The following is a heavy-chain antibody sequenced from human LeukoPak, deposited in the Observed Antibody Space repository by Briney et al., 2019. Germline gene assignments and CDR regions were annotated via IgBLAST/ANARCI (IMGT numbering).Heavy chain of an antibody. D-gene: IGHD1-14*01. CDR2: INPNSGGT. V-gene: IGHV1-2*02. Sequence: ASVTVSCKASGYTFTGYYMHWVRQAPGQGLEWMGWINPNSGGTNYAQKLQGRVTMTRDTSISTAYMELSRLRSDDTAVYYCARVRAEPKYYFDYWGQGTLVTVSS. J-gene: IGHJ4*02. CDR1: GYTFTGYY. CDR3: ARVRAEPKYYFDY.